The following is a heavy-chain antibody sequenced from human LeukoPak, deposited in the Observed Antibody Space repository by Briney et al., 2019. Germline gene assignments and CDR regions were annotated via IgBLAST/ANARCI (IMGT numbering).Heavy chain of an antibody. V-gene: IGHV3-21*01. D-gene: IGHD6-19*01. J-gene: IGHJ4*02. CDR3: ARDKAQWLAPFDY. CDR2: ISSSSSYI. CDR1: GFTFSSYS. Sequence: PGGSLRLSCAASGFTFSSYSMNWVRQAPGKGLEWVSSISSSSSYIYYADSVKGRFTISRDNAKNSLYLQMNSLRAEDTAVYYCARDKAQWLAPFDYWGQGTLVTVSS.